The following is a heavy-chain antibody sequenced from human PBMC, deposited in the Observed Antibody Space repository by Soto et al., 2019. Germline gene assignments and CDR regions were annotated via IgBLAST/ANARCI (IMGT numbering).Heavy chain of an antibody. CDR2: IWYDGSNK. CDR3: AREYLSGYDSYYYYGMDV. J-gene: IGHJ6*02. D-gene: IGHD5-12*01. V-gene: IGHV3-33*01. Sequence: GGSLRLSCAASGFTFSSYGMHWVRQAPGKGLEWVAVIWYDGSNKYYADSVKGRFTISRDNSKNTLYLQMNSLRAEDTAVYYCAREYLSGYDSYYYYGMDVWGQGTTVTVSS. CDR1: GFTFSSYG.